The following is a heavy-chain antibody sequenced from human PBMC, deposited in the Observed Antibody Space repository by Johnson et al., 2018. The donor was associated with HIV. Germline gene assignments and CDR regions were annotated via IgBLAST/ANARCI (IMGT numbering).Heavy chain of an antibody. CDR3: ANDGVLSGTNPDAFDI. Sequence: QVQLVESGGGVVQPGRSLRLSCAASGFTFSSYGMHWVRQAPGKGLEWVAVISYDGSNKYYADSVKGRFTISRDNSKNTLYLQMNSLRAEDTAVYYCANDGVLSGTNPDAFDIWGQGTMVTVSS. CDR2: ISYDGSNK. D-gene: IGHD1-26*01. CDR1: GFTFSSYG. V-gene: IGHV3-30*18. J-gene: IGHJ3*02.